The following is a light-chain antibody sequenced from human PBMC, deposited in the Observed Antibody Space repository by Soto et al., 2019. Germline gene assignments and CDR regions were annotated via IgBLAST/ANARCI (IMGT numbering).Light chain of an antibody. CDR1: TSDIGCYNY. J-gene: IGLJ1*01. V-gene: IGLV2-8*01. Sequence: QSVLTQPPSASGSPGPSVAISCTGTTSDIGCYNYVSWYQQHPGKAPKLMIYEVNKRPSGVPDRFSGSKSGNTASLTVSGLQAEDEADYYCSSHGGNSPYVFGTGTKVTVL. CDR3: SSHGGNSPYV. CDR2: EVN.